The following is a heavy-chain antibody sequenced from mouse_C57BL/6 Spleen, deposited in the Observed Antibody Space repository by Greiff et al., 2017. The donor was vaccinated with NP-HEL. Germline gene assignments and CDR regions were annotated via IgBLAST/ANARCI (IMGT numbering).Heavy chain of an antibody. CDR2: IDPENGDT. J-gene: IGHJ3*01. Sequence: VQLQQSGAELVRPGASVKLSCTASGFNIKDDYMHWVKQRPEQGLEWIGWIDPENGDTEYASKFQGKATITADTSSNTAYLQLSSLTSEDTAVYYCTTGGSYCSNYGGFAYWGQGTLVTVSA. CDR3: TTGGSYCSNYGGFAY. CDR1: GFNIKDDY. V-gene: IGHV14-4*01. D-gene: IGHD2-5*01.